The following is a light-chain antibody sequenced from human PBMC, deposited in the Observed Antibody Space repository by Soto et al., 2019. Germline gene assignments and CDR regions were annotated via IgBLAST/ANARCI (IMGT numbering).Light chain of an antibody. J-gene: IGKJ1*01. CDR1: QTVRSIY. Sequence: EIVLTESPGPLSLSPAERATLSCRVSQTVRSIYFDLYQHKPGQAPTLLIFRSAARASGSPDRFSGSGSGTDFTLTISRLEPEDFAVYYCLHHGSSLWTFGQGTKVDIK. CDR3: LHHGSSLWT. V-gene: IGKV3-20*01. CDR2: RSA.